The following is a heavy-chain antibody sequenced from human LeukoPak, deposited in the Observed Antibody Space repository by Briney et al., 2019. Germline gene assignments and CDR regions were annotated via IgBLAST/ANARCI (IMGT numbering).Heavy chain of an antibody. J-gene: IGHJ4*02. D-gene: IGHD3-16*02. CDR3: ARDLQTGGMIAFGGVITPGDY. Sequence: GASVKVSCKASGYTFTSYGISWVRQAPGQGLEWMGWISAYNGNTNYAQKFQGRVTMTRDTSISTAYMELSRLRSDDTAVYYCARDLQTGGMIAFGGVITPGDYWGQGTLVTVSS. V-gene: IGHV1-18*01. CDR2: ISAYNGNT. CDR1: GYTFTSYG.